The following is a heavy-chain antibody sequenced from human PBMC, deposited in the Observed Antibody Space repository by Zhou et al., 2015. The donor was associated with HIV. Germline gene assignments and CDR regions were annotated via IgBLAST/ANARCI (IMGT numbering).Heavy chain of an antibody. CDR1: GSTFSNYA. J-gene: IGHJ6*02. D-gene: IGHD2-21*01. V-gene: IGHV3-23*01. CDR2: TTGSGGGT. CDR3: AGSDTGLFRDGLGV. Sequence: EVQLLESGGRLVQPGGSLRLSCAASGSTFSNYAMTWVRQPPGKGLEWVASTTGSGGGTYYTDHVKGRFTISRDNSKNMLFLQMNSLTAADTATYFCAGSDTGLFRDGLGVWGQGTTVAVSS.